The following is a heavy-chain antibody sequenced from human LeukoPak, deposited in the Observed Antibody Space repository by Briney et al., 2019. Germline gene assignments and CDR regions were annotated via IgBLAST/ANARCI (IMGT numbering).Heavy chain of an antibody. J-gene: IGHJ4*02. Sequence: GGSLRLSCAASGFTFSSYGMHWVRQAPGKGLEWLAFIRYDGSNKYYADSVKGRFTISRDNSKNTLYLQMNSLRAEDTAVYYCAKEDSIFGVVIAPFDYWGQGTLVTVSS. V-gene: IGHV3-30*02. CDR3: AKEDSIFGVVIAPFDY. CDR2: IRYDGSNK. D-gene: IGHD3-3*01. CDR1: GFTFSSYG.